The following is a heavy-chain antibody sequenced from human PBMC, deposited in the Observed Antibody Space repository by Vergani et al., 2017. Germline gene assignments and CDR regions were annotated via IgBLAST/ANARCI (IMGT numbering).Heavy chain of an antibody. CDR1: GYTFTGYY. Sequence: QVQLVQSGAEVKKPGASVKVSCKASGYTFTGYYMHWVRQAPGQGLEWMGWINPNSGGTNYAKKFQGRVTMTRDTSISTAYMELSRLRSDATAVYYWAIVGGATALYYYYYMDVWGKGTTVTVSS. CDR2: INPNSGGT. V-gene: IGHV1-2*02. J-gene: IGHJ6*03. CDR3: AIVGGATALYYYYYMDV. D-gene: IGHD5-18*01.